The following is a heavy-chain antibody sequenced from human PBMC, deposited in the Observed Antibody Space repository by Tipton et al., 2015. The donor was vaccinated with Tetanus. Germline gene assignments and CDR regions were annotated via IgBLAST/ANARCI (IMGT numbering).Heavy chain of an antibody. V-gene: IGHV4-59*01. Sequence: LRLSCTVSGGSISNYYWSWIRQPPGKGLEWIGYIYYSGSTNYNPSLKSRVTVSVDTSKNQFSLKLSSVTAADTAVYYCARGAYSYDSRGYYYLLDPWGQGTLVTVSS. CDR3: ARGAYSYDSRGYYYLLDP. CDR2: IYYSGST. D-gene: IGHD3-22*01. J-gene: IGHJ5*02. CDR1: GGSISNYY.